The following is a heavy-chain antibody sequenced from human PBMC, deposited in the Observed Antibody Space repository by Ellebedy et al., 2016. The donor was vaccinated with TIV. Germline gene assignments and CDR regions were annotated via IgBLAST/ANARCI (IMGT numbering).Heavy chain of an antibody. CDR1: GGSISSYY. V-gene: IGHV4-59*01. CDR3: ARDGSSYSFFDY. CDR2: IYYSVSI. J-gene: IGHJ4*02. Sequence: SETLSLTCTVSGGSISSYYWSWIRQPPGKGLEWIGYIYYSVSINYNPSLNSRVTITVDTSKNQFSLKLRTVTAADPAVYYCARDGSSYSFFDYWGQGTLVTVSS. D-gene: IGHD6-6*01.